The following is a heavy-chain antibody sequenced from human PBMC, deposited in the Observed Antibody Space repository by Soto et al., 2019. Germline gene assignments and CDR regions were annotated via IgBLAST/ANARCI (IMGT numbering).Heavy chain of an antibody. CDR2: ISAYNGNT. D-gene: IGHD2-21*01. V-gene: IGHV1-18*01. CDR3: ARGGYCGGECSGYYYYYDMDV. Sequence: ASVKVSCKASGYTFTSYGISWVRQAPGQGLEWMGWISAYNGNTNYAQKLQGRVTMTTDTSTSTAYMELRSLRSDDTAVYYCARGGYCGGECSGYYYYYDMDVWGKGTTVTVSS. J-gene: IGHJ6*03. CDR1: GYTFTSYG.